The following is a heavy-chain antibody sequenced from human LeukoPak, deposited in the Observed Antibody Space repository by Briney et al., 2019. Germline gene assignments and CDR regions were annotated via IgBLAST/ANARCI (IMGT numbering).Heavy chain of an antibody. V-gene: IGHV3-48*04. CDR2: ISGTGSTI. J-gene: IGHJ4*02. CDR3: ARDRGTAGLDF. D-gene: IGHD2-21*02. Sequence: GRSLRLSCAASGFTFNVYSIDWVRQAPGKGLEWLSYISGTGSTIYYAASVKGRFTISRDNAKSSLYLQMNGLRVEDTAVYYCARDRGTAGLDFWGQGTLVTVSS. CDR1: GFTFNVYS.